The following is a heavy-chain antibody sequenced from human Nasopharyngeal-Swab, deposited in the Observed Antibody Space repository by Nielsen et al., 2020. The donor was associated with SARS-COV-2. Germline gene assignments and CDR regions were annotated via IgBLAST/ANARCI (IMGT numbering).Heavy chain of an antibody. Sequence: SVKVSCKASGGTFSSYAISWVRQAPGQGLEWMGRIIPILGIANYAQKFQGRVTITADKSTSTACMELSSLRSEDTAVYYCAGGTGSGSYFDPGSFDYWGQGTLVTVSS. D-gene: IGHD3-10*01. CDR3: AGGTGSGSYFDPGSFDY. J-gene: IGHJ4*02. V-gene: IGHV1-69*04. CDR2: IIPILGIA. CDR1: GGTFSSYA.